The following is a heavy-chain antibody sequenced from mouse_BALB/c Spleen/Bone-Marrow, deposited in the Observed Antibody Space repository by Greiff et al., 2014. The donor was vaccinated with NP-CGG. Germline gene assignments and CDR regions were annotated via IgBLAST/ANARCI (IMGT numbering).Heavy chain of an antibody. D-gene: IGHD2-3*01. J-gene: IGHJ2*01. CDR2: ISSGGSYT. Sequence: EVQLVESGGGLVKPGGSLKLSCAASGFTFSSYAMSWVRQTPEKRLEWVATISSGGSYTYYPDSVEGRFTISRDNAKNTLYLKMGSLRSGDPAMYSCERWGVCGYSFGGQGTTLTVSS. CDR3: ERWGVCGYSF. CDR1: GFTFSSYA. V-gene: IGHV5-9-3*01.